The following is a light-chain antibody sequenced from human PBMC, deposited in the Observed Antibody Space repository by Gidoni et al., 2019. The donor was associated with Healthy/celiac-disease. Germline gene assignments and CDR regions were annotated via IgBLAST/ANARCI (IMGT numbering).Light chain of an antibody. CDR1: QSVSSSY. V-gene: IGKV3-20*01. J-gene: IGKJ1*01. CDR2: GAS. Sequence: EIVMTHYPGTLSLSPGERATPSCRASQSVSSSYLAWYQQKPGQAPRLLIYGASSRATGIPDRFSGSGSGTDFTLTISSLDPEDFAVYYCQQYGSSLWTFGQGTKVEIK. CDR3: QQYGSSLWT.